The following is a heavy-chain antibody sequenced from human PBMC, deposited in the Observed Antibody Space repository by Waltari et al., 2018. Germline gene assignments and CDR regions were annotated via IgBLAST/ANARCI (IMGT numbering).Heavy chain of an antibody. CDR1: GFTLTSYW. D-gene: IGHD1-1*01. V-gene: IGHV3-7*01. CDR3: ARSDTGGTYYYTMDV. J-gene: IGHJ6*02. CDR2: IKQDSSEK. Sequence: EERLVESGGDLVQPGGSLRPSCSASGFTLTSYWLIWIRQAPGRGLEWVADIKQDSSEKHYVDSVKGRFTISKDNAKRSLYLQMNSLRVEDTAVYYCARSDTGGTYYYTMDVWGQGTTVTVS.